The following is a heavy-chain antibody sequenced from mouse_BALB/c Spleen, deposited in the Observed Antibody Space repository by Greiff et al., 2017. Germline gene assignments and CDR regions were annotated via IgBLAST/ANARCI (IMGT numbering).Heavy chain of an antibody. CDR3: ARGKGFDY. J-gene: IGHJ2*01. D-gene: IGHD1-1*01. Sequence: EVQLQQSGAELVKPGASVKLSCTASGFNIKDTYMHWVKQRPEQGLEWIGRIDPANGNTKYDPKFQGKATITADTPSNTAYLQLSSLTSEDTAVYYCARGKGFDYWGQGTTLTVSS. CDR1: GFNIKDTY. CDR2: IDPANGNT. V-gene: IGHV14-3*02.